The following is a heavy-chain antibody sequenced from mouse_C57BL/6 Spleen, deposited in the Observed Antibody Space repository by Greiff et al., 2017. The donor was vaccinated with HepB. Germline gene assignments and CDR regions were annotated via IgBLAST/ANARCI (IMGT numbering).Heavy chain of an antibody. J-gene: IGHJ2*01. CDR2: ILPGSGST. CDR1: GYTFTGYW. V-gene: IGHV1-9*01. Sequence: QVQLQQSGAELMKPGASVKLSCKATGYTFTGYWIEWIGEILPGSGSTNYNEKFKGKATFTADTSSNTAYMQLSSLTTEDSAIYYCARNGYYYFDYWGQGTTLTVSS. CDR3: ARNGYYYFDY. D-gene: IGHD2-3*01.